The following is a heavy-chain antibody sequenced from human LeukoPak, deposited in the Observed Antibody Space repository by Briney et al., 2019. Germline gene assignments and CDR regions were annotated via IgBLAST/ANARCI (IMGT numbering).Heavy chain of an antibody. CDR2: INPNSGGT. D-gene: IGHD2-2*01. CDR3: ARGLRGSPAFDC. V-gene: IGHV1-2*02. J-gene: IGHJ4*02. CDR1: GYTFTGYY. Sequence: ASVKVSCKAYGYTFTGYYMHWVRLAPGQGLEWMGWINPNSGGTNYAQKFQGRVTMTRDTSISTAYMELSRLRSDDTAVYYCARGLRGSPAFDCWGQGTLVTVSS.